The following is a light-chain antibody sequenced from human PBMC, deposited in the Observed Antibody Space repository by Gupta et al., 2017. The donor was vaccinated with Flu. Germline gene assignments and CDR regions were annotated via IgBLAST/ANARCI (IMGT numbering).Light chain of an antibody. CDR1: QSIRSY. J-gene: IGKJ1*01. V-gene: IGKV1-5*01. CDR3: QQDYTFPRT. Sequence: PSTLSASVGDRVSITWRASQSIRSYFAWYQQKPGKTPKLLIYTTSSVESGVPSRFRGSGSGTEFTLTIRSPQAEDFANYICQQDYTFPRTFGQGTKVEIK. CDR2: TTS.